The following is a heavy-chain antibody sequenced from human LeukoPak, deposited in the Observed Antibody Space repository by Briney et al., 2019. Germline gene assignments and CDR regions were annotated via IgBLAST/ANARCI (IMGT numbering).Heavy chain of an antibody. Sequence: SVKASCKASGGTFSSYAISWVRQAPGQGLEWMGRIIPIFGTANYAQKFQGRVTITTDESTSTAYMELSSLRSEDTAVYYCARGGPVKRDWQWLVRKYYYYYYMDVWGKGTTVTVSS. CDR1: GGTFSSYA. CDR2: IIPIFGTA. J-gene: IGHJ6*03. CDR3: ARGGPVKRDWQWLVRKYYYYYYMDV. D-gene: IGHD6-19*01. V-gene: IGHV1-69*05.